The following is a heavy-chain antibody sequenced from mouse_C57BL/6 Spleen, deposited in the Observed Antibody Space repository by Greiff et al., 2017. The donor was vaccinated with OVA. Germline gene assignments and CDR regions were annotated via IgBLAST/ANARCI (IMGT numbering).Heavy chain of an antibody. J-gene: IGHJ4*01. Sequence: QVQLKESGAELVKPGASVKMSCKASGYTFTTYPIEWMKQNHGKSLEWLGNFHPYNDDTTYNEKFKGKATLTVEKSSSTVYLELSRLTSDDSAVYYCARGYYGSSFYAMDYWGKGTSVTVSS. CDR3: ARGYYGSSFYAMDY. V-gene: IGHV1-47*01. D-gene: IGHD1-1*01. CDR2: FHPYNDDT. CDR1: GYTFTTYP.